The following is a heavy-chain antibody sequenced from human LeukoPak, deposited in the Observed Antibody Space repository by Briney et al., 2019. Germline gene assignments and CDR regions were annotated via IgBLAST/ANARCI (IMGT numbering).Heavy chain of an antibody. V-gene: IGHV3-30*18. D-gene: IGHD3-10*01. CDR2: ISYDGNSK. J-gene: IGHJ4*02. CDR3: AKELWFRTFEY. Sequence: GGSLRLSCAASGFTFRTFGMLWVRQAPGKGLEWVAVISYDGNSKFYADSVKGRFTISRDNSKNTVFLQMNSLRAEDTAVYYCAKELWFRTFEYWGQGTLVTASS. CDR1: GFTFRTFG.